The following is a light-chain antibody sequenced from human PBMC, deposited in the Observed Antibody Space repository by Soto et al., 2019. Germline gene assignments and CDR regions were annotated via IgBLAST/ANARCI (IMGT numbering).Light chain of an antibody. CDR3: SSYTRSSTDVV. CDR1: SSDVGGYNY. V-gene: IGLV2-14*01. CDR2: DVS. Sequence: QSALTQPASVSGSPGQSITISCTGTSSDVGGYNYVSWYQQHPGKAPKLMIYDVSNRPSGVSNRFSGSKSGNTASLTISGLQAEDEADYYFSSYTRSSTDVVFGGGTKVTVL. J-gene: IGLJ2*01.